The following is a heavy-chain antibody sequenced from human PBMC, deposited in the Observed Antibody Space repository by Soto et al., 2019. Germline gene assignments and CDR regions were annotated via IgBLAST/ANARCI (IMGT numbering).Heavy chain of an antibody. CDR2: ISYDGSNS. CDR1: GFTFSSYG. Sequence: PGGSLRLSCAASGFTFSSYGMHWVRQAPGTGREWVAVISYDGSNSHYVDSVKGRFTISRDNSKNTLYRQMISLRAEDTAVYYCAKATTPPTSMAARPAPFGMDVWGQGTTVTVSS. V-gene: IGHV3-30*18. J-gene: IGHJ6*02. CDR3: AKATTPPTSMAARPAPFGMDV. D-gene: IGHD6-6*01.